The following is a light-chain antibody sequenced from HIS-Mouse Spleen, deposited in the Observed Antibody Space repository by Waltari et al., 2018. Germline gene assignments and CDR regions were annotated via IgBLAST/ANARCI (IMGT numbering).Light chain of an antibody. CDR2: DVS. CDR1: SSDVGGYNY. J-gene: IGLJ3*02. V-gene: IGLV2-14*03. CDR3: SSYTSSSTVAV. Sequence: QSALTQPASVSGSPGQSITISCTGTSSDVGGYNYVSWYQQHPGKAPKLMIYDVSNRPSVFSNRFSGSKSGNTASLTISGLQAEDEADYYCSSYTSSSTVAVFGGGTKLTVL.